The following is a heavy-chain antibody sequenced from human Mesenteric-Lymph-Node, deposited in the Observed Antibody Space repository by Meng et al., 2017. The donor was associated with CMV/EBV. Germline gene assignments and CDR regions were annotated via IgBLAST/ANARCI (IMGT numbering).Heavy chain of an antibody. CDR1: GFTFSDAW. Sequence: RRTCAGAGFTFSDAWRAWGSKAAGKRLEWVGSISKKAEGATADYAVPVKGRFIISRDDSENSLFLQMNSLKVEDTGVYYCVRGAGNVWGQGTMVTVSS. CDR2: ISKKAEGATA. V-gene: IGHV3-15*07. J-gene: IGHJ3*01. CDR3: VRGAGNV.